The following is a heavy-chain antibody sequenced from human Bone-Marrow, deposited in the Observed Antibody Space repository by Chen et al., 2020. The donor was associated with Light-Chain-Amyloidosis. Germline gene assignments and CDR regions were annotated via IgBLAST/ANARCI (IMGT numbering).Heavy chain of an antibody. Sequence: QVQLVESGGGVVQPGRSLRLSCAASGFTFSSYGMHGVRQAPGKGLEWVAGVWYDGSNRDCAESGKGRFAIAGDNSKHTVYMRMTSRRGEGPAVYHCATGQVSGAGTGYYFDYWGQGTLGSVSS. J-gene: IGHJ4*02. CDR1: GFTFSSYG. CDR3: ATGQVSGAGTGYYFDY. V-gene: IGHV3-33*01. CDR2: VWYDGSNR. D-gene: IGHD6-13*01.